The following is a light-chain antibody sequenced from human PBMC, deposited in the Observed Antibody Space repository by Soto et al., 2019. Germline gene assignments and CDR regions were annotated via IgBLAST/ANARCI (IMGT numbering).Light chain of an antibody. CDR3: QQYNSYWT. J-gene: IGKJ1*01. CDR2: ATS. Sequence: DIQLTQSPSFLSASVGDRVTITCRASQGISSSLAWYQQKPGEAPKLLIYATSTLQSGVPSRFSGSGSGTEFTLTISSLQPEDFATYYCQQYNSYWTFGQGTKVEIK. V-gene: IGKV1-9*01. CDR1: QGISSS.